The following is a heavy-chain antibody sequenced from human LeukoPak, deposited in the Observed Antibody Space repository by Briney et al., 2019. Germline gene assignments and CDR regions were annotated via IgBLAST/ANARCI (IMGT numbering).Heavy chain of an antibody. D-gene: IGHD6-19*01. CDR3: ATSTGYSSGWYIWFDP. CDR2: INPSGGST. CDR1: GYTFTSYY. V-gene: IGHV1-46*03. J-gene: IGHJ5*02. Sequence: GASVKVSCKASGYTFTSYYMHWVRQAPGQGLEWMGIINPSGGSTSYAQKFQGRVTMTRDTSTSTVYMELSSLRSEDTAVYYCATSTGYSSGWYIWFDPWGQGTLVTVSS.